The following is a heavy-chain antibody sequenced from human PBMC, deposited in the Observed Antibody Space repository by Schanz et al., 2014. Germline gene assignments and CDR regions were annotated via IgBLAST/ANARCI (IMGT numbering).Heavy chain of an antibody. CDR3: ARELRLEYYFDY. J-gene: IGHJ4*02. CDR2: ISADNGNT. CDR1: GYTFTSYG. D-gene: IGHD4-17*01. V-gene: IGHV1-18*01. Sequence: QVQLVQSGAEVKKPGASVKVSCKASGYTFTSYGISWVRQAPGQGLEWMGWISADNGNTNYAQRLQGRVTMTRDTSISTAYMELSSLRSDDTAVYYCARELRLEYYFDYWGQGTQVTVSS.